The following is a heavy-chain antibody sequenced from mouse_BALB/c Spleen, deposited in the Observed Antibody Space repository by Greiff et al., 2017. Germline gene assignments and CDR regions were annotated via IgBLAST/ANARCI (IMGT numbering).Heavy chain of an antibody. CDR1: GFTFSDFY. J-gene: IGHJ4*01. V-gene: IGHV7-1*02. CDR2: SRNKANDYTT. CDR3: ARDGDGNYPTGAMDY. Sequence: EVKLMESGGGLVQPGGSLRLSCATSGFTFSDFYMEWVRQPPGKRLEWIAASRNKANDYTTEYSASVKGRFIVSRDTSQSILYLQMNALRAEDTAIYYCARDGDGNYPTGAMDYWGQGTSVTVSS. D-gene: IGHD2-1*01.